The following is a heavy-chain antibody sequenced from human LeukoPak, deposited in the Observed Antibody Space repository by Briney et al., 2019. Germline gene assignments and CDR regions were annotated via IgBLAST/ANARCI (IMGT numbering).Heavy chain of an antibody. CDR2: INWNGGST. CDR3: ARGGRYYYNSSGYHAADY. V-gene: IGHV3-20*04. Sequence: SGRSLRLSCAASGFTFDDYAMHWVRQAPGKGLERVSGINWNGGSTGYADSVKGRFTISRDNAKNSLYLQMNSLRAEDTALYYCARGGRYYYNSSGYHAADYWGQGTPVTVSS. D-gene: IGHD3-22*01. CDR1: GFTFDDYA. J-gene: IGHJ4*02.